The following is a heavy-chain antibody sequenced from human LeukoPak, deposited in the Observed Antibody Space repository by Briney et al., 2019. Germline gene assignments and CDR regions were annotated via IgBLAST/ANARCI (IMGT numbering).Heavy chain of an antibody. V-gene: IGHV3-21*01. Sequence: GSLRLSCAASGFTFNKYTMNWVRQAPGKGPEWVSSISTSSSYIYYADSVKGRFTISRDNSKNTLYLQMNSVRSEDTALYYCAKPSGSGVDYWGQGTRVTVSS. CDR1: GFTFNKYT. J-gene: IGHJ4*01. CDR2: ISTSSSYI. D-gene: IGHD1-26*01. CDR3: AKPSGSGVDY.